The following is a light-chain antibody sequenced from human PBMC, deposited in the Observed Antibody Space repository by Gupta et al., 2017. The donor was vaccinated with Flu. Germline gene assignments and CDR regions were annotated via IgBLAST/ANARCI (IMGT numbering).Light chain of an antibody. Sequence: QSVLTQPPSASGTPGQRVSISCSGGSSNIGSNFAYWYQQVPGTAPKLLIYKNNQRPSGVPDRFSGSRSGTSASLAISGLRSEDAADYYCASWDDNLSGVVFGGGTKLTVL. CDR2: KNN. V-gene: IGLV1-47*01. CDR3: ASWDDNLSGVV. CDR1: SSNIGSNF. J-gene: IGLJ2*01.